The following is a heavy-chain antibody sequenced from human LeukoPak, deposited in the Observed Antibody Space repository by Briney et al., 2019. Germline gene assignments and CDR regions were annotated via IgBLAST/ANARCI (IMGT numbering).Heavy chain of an antibody. J-gene: IGHJ4*02. CDR2: IYYSGST. Sequence: PSETLSLTCTVSGGSISSGGYYWSWIRQHPGKGLEWIGYIYYSGSTYYNPSLKSRVTISVDTSKNQFSLKLSSVTAADTAVYYCARRREWERTQLDYWGQGTLVTVSS. D-gene: IGHD1-1*01. CDR3: ARRREWERTQLDY. V-gene: IGHV4-31*03. CDR1: GGSISSGGYY.